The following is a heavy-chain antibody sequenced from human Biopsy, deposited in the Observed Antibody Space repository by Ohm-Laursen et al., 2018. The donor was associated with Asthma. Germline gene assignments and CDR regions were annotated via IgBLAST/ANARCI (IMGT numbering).Heavy chain of an antibody. J-gene: IGHJ4*02. CDR2: ISFDGSNE. V-gene: IGHV3-30*18. D-gene: IGHD1-26*01. Sequence: SLRLSCAAPGFSFSNFGMHWVRQAPGKGLEWVAVISFDGSNEDYADSVKGRFTISRDNSRNTLFLEMNSLRPEDTAVYYCAKELFPGWELRRGPDSWGQGTLVTVSS. CDR1: GFSFSNFG. CDR3: AKELFPGWELRRGPDS.